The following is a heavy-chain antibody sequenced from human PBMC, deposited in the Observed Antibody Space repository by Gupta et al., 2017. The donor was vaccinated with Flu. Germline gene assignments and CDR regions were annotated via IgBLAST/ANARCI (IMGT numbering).Heavy chain of an antibody. D-gene: IGHD6-13*01. J-gene: IGHJ4*02. Sequence: EVQLLESGGGLVQPGGSLRLSCAASGFTFSSYAMSWFPQAPGKGLEWVAASSGSGGSTYYADSVKGRFTISRDNSKNTLYLQMNSLRAEDTAVYYCAKDRQQQLVPYYDYWGQGTLVTVSS. V-gene: IGHV3-23*01. CDR3: AKDRQQQLVPYYDY. CDR1: GFTFSSYA. CDR2: SSGSGGST.